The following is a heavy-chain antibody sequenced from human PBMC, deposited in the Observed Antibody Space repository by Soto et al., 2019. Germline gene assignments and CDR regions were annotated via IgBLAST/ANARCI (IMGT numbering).Heavy chain of an antibody. V-gene: IGHV1-69*13. CDR1: GGTFSSYA. Sequence: GASVKVSCKASGGTFSSYAISWVRQAPGQGLEWMGGIIPIFGTANYAQKFQGRVTITADESTSTAYMELSSLRSGDTAVYYCARGFLPGSSSWYGLRYWGQGTLVTVSS. CDR3: ARGFLPGSSSWYGLRY. J-gene: IGHJ4*02. CDR2: IIPIFGTA. D-gene: IGHD6-13*01.